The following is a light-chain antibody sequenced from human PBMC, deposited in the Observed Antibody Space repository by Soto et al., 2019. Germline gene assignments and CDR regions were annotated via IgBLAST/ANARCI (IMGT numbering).Light chain of an antibody. CDR1: QSVSSN. Sequence: IVVTQSPAQLTLSPGARATLSCRASQSVSSNLAWYQQKPGQAPRLLIYGASTGACGIPPRFSGSGSGTEFTLTIDRLQSEDFAVYYCQQYDRWPVTFGGGTKVDIK. CDR2: GAS. CDR3: QQYDRWPVT. V-gene: IGKV3-15*01. J-gene: IGKJ4*01.